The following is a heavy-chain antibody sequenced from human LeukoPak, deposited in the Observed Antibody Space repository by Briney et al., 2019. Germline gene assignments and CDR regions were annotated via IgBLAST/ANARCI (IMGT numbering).Heavy chain of an antibody. J-gene: IGHJ3*02. CDR1: GFTFSSYW. V-gene: IGHV3-74*01. D-gene: IGHD1-1*01. CDR2: INSDGSST. Sequence: PGGSLRLSCAASGFTFSSYWMHWVRQAPGKGLVWVSRINSDGSSTSYADSVKGRFTISRDNAKNTLYLQMNSLRAEDTAVYYCARRWKEGDDAFDIWGQGTMVTVSS. CDR3: ARRWKEGDDAFDI.